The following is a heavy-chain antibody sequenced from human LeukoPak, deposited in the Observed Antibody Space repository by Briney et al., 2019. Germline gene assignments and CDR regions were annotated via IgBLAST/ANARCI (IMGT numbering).Heavy chain of an antibody. Sequence: GGSVRLSCAASGFTFYNYSMNWVRQAPGKGLEWVAYIGSNYKSIYYADSVKGRFTISRDNAKNSLYLQMNSLRDEGTATYCCVIWGQPRDSYYWYMEVWGKGTTVTVSS. V-gene: IGHV3-48*02. CDR1: GFTFYNYS. D-gene: IGHD3-16*01. CDR2: IGSNYKSI. CDR3: VIWGQPRDSYYWYMEV. J-gene: IGHJ6*03.